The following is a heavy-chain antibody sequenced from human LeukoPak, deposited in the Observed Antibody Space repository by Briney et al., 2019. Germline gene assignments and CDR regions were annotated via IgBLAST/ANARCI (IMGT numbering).Heavy chain of an antibody. CDR1: GGSIRGSTYY. CDR2: IYYSGST. Sequence: SETLSLTCTVSGGSIRGSTYYWAWIRQPPGQGLGWIGSIYYSGSTYYNPSLKSRVTIAVDTSKNQFSLKLSSVTAADTAVYYCARVPGATPSWGAFDVWGQGTMVTVSS. V-gene: IGHV4-39*07. J-gene: IGHJ3*01. CDR3: ARVPGATPSWGAFDV. D-gene: IGHD5-12*01.